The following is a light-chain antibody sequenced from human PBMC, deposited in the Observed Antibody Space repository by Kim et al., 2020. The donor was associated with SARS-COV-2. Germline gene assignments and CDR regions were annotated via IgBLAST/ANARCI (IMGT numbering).Light chain of an antibody. CDR1: QSGGGN. J-gene: IGKJ3*01. CDR3: QQYNNSPPLT. Sequence: SPGEAATLSCRASQSGGGNLAWYQQKPGQAPRLVIYGASTRSTGVPARLIGSGYGTEFTLTISSLQSEDFAVYYCQQYNNSPPLTFGPGTKVDIK. V-gene: IGKV3-15*01. CDR2: GAS.